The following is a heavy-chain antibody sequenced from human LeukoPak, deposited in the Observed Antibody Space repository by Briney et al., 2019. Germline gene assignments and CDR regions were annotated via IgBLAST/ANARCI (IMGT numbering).Heavy chain of an antibody. CDR1: GGSISSYY. CDR3: ARTGSTVTMLYPFDH. Sequence: KPSETLSLTCTVSGGSISSYYWSWIRQPPGKGLEWIGYIYYSGSTNYNPSLKSRVTISVDTSKNQFSLKLCSVTAADTAVYYCARTGSTVTMLYPFDHWGQGTLVTVSS. CDR2: IYYSGST. J-gene: IGHJ4*02. V-gene: IGHV4-59*01. D-gene: IGHD4-17*01.